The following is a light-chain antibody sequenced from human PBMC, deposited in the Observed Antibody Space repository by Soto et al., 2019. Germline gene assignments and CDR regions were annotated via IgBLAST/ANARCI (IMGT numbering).Light chain of an antibody. V-gene: IGLV2-8*01. CDR3: SSYTSSSTYV. CDR2: EVN. CDR1: SSDVGGYNY. J-gene: IGLJ1*01. Sequence: QSVLTQPPSASGSPGQSVAISCTGTSSDVGGYNYVSWYQQHPGKAPKLMIYEVNKRPSGVPDRFSGSKSGNTASLTISGVQAEDEAHYYCSSYTSSSTYVFRTGTKVTVL.